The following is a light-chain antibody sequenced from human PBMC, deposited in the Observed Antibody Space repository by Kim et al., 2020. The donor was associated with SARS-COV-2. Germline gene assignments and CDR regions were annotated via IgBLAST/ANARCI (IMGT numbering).Light chain of an antibody. V-gene: IGKV1-33*01. CDR1: QDISNH. Sequence: SASVGDRVTITCQASQDISNHLNWYQQKAGKAPKRLIYDASSLERGVPSRFSGSVSGTDFTFTISSLQPEDIATYYCQKYDNFWTFGQGTKVEIK. J-gene: IGKJ1*01. CDR2: DAS. CDR3: QKYDNFWT.